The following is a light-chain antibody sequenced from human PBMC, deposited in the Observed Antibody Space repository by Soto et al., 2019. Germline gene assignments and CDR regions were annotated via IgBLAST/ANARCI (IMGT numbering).Light chain of an antibody. J-gene: IGKJ2*01. Sequence: EIVVTQSPGTLSLSPGERATLSCMASQSVSSSYLAWYQQKPGQAPRLLIYGASSRATGIPDRFSGSGSGTYFTLTISRLEPEDFAVYYCQQYGSSPPYTFGQGTKLEIK. CDR3: QQYGSSPPYT. CDR2: GAS. V-gene: IGKV3-20*01. CDR1: QSVSSSY.